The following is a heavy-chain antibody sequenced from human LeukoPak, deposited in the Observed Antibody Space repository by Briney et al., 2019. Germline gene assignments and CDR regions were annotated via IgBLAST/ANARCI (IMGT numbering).Heavy chain of an antibody. Sequence: SETLSLTCSVSGDSISSGDHYWIWIRQAPGKVLEWIGYIYYSGSTFYNPSLKSRVTMSVDTSKNQFSLKLSSVTAADTAVYYCARSPEAWATVIRGNDAFDVWGQGTMVSVSS. CDR3: ARSPEAWATVIRGNDAFDV. V-gene: IGHV4-30-4*01. CDR1: GDSISSGDHY. J-gene: IGHJ3*01. D-gene: IGHD2-21*01. CDR2: IYYSGST.